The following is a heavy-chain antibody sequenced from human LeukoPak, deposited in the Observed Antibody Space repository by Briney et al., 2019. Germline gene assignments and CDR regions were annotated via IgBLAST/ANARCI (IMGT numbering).Heavy chain of an antibody. CDR3: AKGSYYDILTGYMVY. V-gene: IGHV3-30*02. Sequence: GGSLRLSCAASGFTFSSYGMHWVRQAPGKGLEWVALIRYDGSNKYYADSVKGRFTISRDNSKNTLYLQMNSLRAEDTAVYYCAKGSYYDILTGYMVYWGQGTLVTVSS. CDR2: IRYDGSNK. D-gene: IGHD3-9*01. J-gene: IGHJ4*02. CDR1: GFTFSSYG.